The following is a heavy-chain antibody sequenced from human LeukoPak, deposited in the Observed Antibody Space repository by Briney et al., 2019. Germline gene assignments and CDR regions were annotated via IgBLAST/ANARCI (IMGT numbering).Heavy chain of an antibody. Sequence: PSETLSLTCTVSGGSISSYYWSWIRQPPGKGLEWIGYIYYSGSTNYNPSLKSRVTISVDTSKNQFSLKLSSVTAADTAVYYCARERVPAVYFDYWGQGTLVTVSS. CDR1: GGSISSYY. CDR3: ARERVPAVYFDY. V-gene: IGHV4-59*01. J-gene: IGHJ4*02. D-gene: IGHD2-2*01. CDR2: IYYSGST.